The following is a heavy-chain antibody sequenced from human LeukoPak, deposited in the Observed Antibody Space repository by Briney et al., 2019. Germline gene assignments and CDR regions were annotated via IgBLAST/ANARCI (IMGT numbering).Heavy chain of an antibody. V-gene: IGHV1-46*01. CDR3: TRTYYYDSSGYYYGRDAFDI. Sequence: ASVKVSCKASGYTFTTYYIHWVRQAPGKGLEWMGIISPSGGSTSYAQKFQGRVTMTRDTSTSTVYMELSSLRSEDTAVYYCTRTYYYDSSGYYYGRDAFDIWGQGTMVTVSS. CDR2: ISPSGGST. CDR1: GYTFTTYY. D-gene: IGHD3-22*01. J-gene: IGHJ3*02.